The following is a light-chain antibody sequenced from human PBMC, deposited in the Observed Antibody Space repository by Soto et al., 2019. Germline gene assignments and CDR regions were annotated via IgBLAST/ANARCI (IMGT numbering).Light chain of an antibody. V-gene: IGLV1-44*01. CDR2: GNN. CDR3: AAWDGSLNNVL. Sequence: QSVLTQPPSAYGTPGQRVTISCSGSGSSIGTNTVNWYRQLTGTAPTLLIYGNNQRPSGVPDRFSGSKSGTSASLAISGLQSEDEADYYCAAWDGSLNNVLFGRGTKLTVL. J-gene: IGLJ2*01. CDR1: GSSIGTNT.